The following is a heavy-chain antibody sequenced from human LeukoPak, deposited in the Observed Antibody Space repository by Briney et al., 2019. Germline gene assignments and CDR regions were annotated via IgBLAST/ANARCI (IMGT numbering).Heavy chain of an antibody. D-gene: IGHD5-12*01. CDR1: GGSISSYY. Sequence: PSETLSLTCTVSGGSISSYYWSWIRQPPGKGLEWIGYIYYSGSTNYNPSLKSRVTISVDTSKNQFSPKLSSVTAADTAVYYCAVATPGGEDYWGQGTLVTVSS. J-gene: IGHJ4*02. V-gene: IGHV4-59*08. CDR3: AVATPGGEDY. CDR2: IYYSGST.